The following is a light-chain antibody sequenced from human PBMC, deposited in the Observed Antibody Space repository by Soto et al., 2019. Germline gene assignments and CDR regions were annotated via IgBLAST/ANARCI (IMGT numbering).Light chain of an antibody. CDR3: CSYAGNSYV. J-gene: IGLJ1*01. CDR2: DVS. V-gene: IGLV2-11*01. Sequence: QSALTQPRSVSGSPGQSVAISCTGTSSDVGGYNSVSWYQQHPDKAPKLMIYDVSKGPSGVPDRFSGSKSGNTASLTISGLQAEDEADYYCCSYAGNSYVFGTGTKLTVL. CDR1: SSDVGGYNS.